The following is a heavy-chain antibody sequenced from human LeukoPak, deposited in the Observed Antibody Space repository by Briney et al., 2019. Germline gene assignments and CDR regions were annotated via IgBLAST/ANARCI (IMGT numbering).Heavy chain of an antibody. V-gene: IGHV4-34*01. Sequence: PSETLSLTCVVYGGSFSGYYWSWIRQSPGKGLEWIGEINHSGSTNYNPSLKSRVTISVDTSKNHFSLKLSSVTAADTALYFCAREPTNLCYFDYWGQGTLVTVSS. CDR1: GGSFSGYY. CDR3: AREPTNLCYFDY. J-gene: IGHJ4*02. D-gene: IGHD2-8*01. CDR2: INHSGST.